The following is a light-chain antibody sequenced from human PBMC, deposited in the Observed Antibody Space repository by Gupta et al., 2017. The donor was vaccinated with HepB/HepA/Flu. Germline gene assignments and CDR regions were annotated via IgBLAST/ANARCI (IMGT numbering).Light chain of an antibody. CDR3: SSYTSSSTHVV. CDR1: SSDVGDYDY. Sequence: QSALTQPASVSESPGQSVTISCTGTSSDVGDYDYVSWYQQHPGKAPKLIIFDVSNRPSGFSHRFSGSKSGNTASLTISGLQADDEADYFCSSYTSSSTHVVFGGGTKLTVL. CDR2: DVS. J-gene: IGLJ2*01. V-gene: IGLV2-14*03.